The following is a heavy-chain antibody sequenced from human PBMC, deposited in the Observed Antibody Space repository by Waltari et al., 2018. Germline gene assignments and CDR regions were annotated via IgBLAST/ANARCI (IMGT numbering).Heavy chain of an antibody. D-gene: IGHD6-19*01. CDR3: AQRGGEQWRCFDY. CDR2: ISGSGGST. V-gene: IGHV3-23*01. Sequence: EVQLLESGGGLVQPGGSLRLSCAASGFTFSSYAMSWVRQAPGKGLEWVSAISGSGGSTYYAASVKGRFTISRDNSKNTLYLQMNSLRAEDTAVYYCAQRGGEQWRCFDYWGQGTLVTVSS. CDR1: GFTFSSYA. J-gene: IGHJ4*02.